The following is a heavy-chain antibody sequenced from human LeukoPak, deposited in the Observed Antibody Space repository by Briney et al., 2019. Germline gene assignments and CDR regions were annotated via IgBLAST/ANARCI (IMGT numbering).Heavy chain of an antibody. D-gene: IGHD5-18*01. CDR1: GFNLSRFA. V-gene: IGHV3-23*01. CDR2: LSDSGENS. Sequence: GGSLRLSCAASGFNLSRFAMTWVRQAPGMGLEWVSSLSDSGENSYYADSVKGRLIISRDSSQNTLYLRMNNLRTEDTAVYYCAKVRPGYSHYFYFMDVWATGTMVTVSS. J-gene: IGHJ6*03. CDR3: AKVRPGYSHYFYFMDV.